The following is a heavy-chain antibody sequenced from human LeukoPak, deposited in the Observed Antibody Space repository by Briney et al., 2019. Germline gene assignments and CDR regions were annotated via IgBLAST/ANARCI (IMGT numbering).Heavy chain of an antibody. Sequence: GGSLRLSCAASGFTFSSYWMHWVRQAPGKGLVWVSRINSDGSSTSYADSVKGRFTISRDNAKSTLYLQMNSLRGEDTAIYHCARQDILTAYYGVDSWGQGTLVTVSS. CDR1: GFTFSSYW. J-gene: IGHJ4*02. CDR3: ARQDILTAYYGVDS. V-gene: IGHV3-74*01. CDR2: INSDGSST. D-gene: IGHD3-9*01.